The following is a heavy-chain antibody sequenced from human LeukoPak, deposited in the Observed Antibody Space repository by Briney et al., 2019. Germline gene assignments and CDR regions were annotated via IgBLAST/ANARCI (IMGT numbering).Heavy chain of an antibody. CDR2: FFYSETT. CDR3: ARHGGIAVAGTKIRY. Sequence: PGGSLRLSCAASGFTFSSYSMNWVRQAPGKGLEWVGSFFYSETTYYNPSLKSRVTISVDTSKNQFSLKLSSVTAADTAVYYCARHGGIAVAGTKIRYWGQGTLVTVSS. D-gene: IGHD6-19*01. CDR1: GFTFSSYSMN. V-gene: IGHV4-39*01. J-gene: IGHJ4*02.